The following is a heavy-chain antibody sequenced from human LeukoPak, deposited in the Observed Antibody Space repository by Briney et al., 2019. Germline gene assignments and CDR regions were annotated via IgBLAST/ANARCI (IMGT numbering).Heavy chain of an antibody. D-gene: IGHD4-17*01. V-gene: IGHV4-34*01. CDR2: INHSGST. CDR3: ARHDYGDYKLDY. Sequence: ASETLSLTCAVYGGSFSGYYWSWIRQPPGKGLEWIGEINHSGSTNYNPSLKSRVTISVDTSKNQFSLKPSSVTAADTAVYYCARHDYGDYKLDYWGQGTLVTVSS. J-gene: IGHJ4*02. CDR1: GGSFSGYY.